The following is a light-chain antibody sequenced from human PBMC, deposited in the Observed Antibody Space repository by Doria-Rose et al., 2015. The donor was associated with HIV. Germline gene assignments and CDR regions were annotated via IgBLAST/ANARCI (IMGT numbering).Light chain of an antibody. CDR1: QNIRNY. J-gene: IGKJ5*01. V-gene: IGKV1-39*01. CDR3: QQSYSTLPIT. Sequence: DIQLTQSPSSLSAYVGNRVTITCRASQNIRNYLNWYQQKPGRAPKPLVFSASTLQSGVPSRFSGSGWGTDFALTITSVQPEDFAVYSCQQSYSTLPITFGQGIRLEIK. CDR2: SAS.